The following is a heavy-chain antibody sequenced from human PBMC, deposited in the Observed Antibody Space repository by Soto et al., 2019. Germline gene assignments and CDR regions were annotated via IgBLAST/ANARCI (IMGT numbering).Heavy chain of an antibody. Sequence: QVQVVESGGGVVQPGRSLRLSCAASGFTLSCCGMHWVRQAPGKGLEWVGVITYDGSEIHYGDSVKGRFTISRDSSENTVYLQMNRLRVEASAVYYCAKEQSSGFYRVVDYWGQGTLVTVSP. D-gene: IGHD6-19*01. CDR1: GFTLSCCG. V-gene: IGHV3-30*18. J-gene: IGHJ4*02. CDR2: ITYDGSEI. CDR3: AKEQSSGFYRVVDY.